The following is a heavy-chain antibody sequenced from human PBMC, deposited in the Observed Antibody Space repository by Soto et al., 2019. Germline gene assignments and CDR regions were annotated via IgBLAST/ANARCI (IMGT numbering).Heavy chain of an antibody. CDR1: GFTFSSYA. J-gene: IGHJ6*02. Sequence: GGSLRLSCAASGFTFSSYAMSWVRQAPGKGLEWVSAISGSGGSTYYADSVKGRFTISRDNSKNTLYLQMNSLRAEDTAVYYCAKAGDYYYYYGMDVWGQGTTVTVSS. V-gene: IGHV3-23*01. CDR3: AKAGDYYYYYGMDV. CDR2: ISGSGGST. D-gene: IGHD2-21*02.